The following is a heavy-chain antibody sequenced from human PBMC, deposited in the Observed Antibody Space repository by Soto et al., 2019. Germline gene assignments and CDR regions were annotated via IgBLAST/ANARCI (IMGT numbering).Heavy chain of an antibody. Sequence: EVHLLESGGGLVQPGGSLRLSCSASGFTFTSYAMSWVRQAPGKGLEWVSGISGSGGDTKSADSVKGRFTISGDNFKNMLYLQMNSLRAEDTAVYYCAKHDFWTLYNTGLDSWGQGTLVTVSS. D-gene: IGHD3-3*01. V-gene: IGHV3-23*01. CDR1: GFTFTSYA. CDR3: AKHDFWTLYNTGLDS. J-gene: IGHJ4*02. CDR2: ISGSGGDT.